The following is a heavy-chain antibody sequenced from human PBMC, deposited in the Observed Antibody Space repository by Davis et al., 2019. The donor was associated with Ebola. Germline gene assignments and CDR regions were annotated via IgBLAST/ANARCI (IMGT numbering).Heavy chain of an antibody. Sequence: GESLKISCAASGFTFSSYSMNWVRQAPGKGLEWVSYISSSSSTIYYVDSVKGRFTVSRDNSRNTLNLQMNSLRAEDTAVYYCARDIGYSNGWPDYYYYGMDVWGQGTTVTVTS. CDR1: GFTFSSYS. J-gene: IGHJ6*02. V-gene: IGHV3-48*01. D-gene: IGHD6-19*01. CDR3: ARDIGYSNGWPDYYYYGMDV. CDR2: ISSSSSTI.